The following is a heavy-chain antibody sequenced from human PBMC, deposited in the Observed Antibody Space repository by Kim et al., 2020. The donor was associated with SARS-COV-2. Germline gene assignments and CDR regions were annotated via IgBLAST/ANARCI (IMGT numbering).Heavy chain of an antibody. J-gene: IGHJ3*02. Sequence: WGSLRLSCAASGFTFSSYGMHWVRQAPGKGLEWVAVIWYDGSNKYYADSVKGRFTISRDNSKNTRYLQMNSLRAEDTAVYDCARGLGGITLDAFDIWGQG. V-gene: IGHV3-33*01. D-gene: IGHD3-16*01. CDR2: IWYDGSNK. CDR3: ARGLGGITLDAFDI. CDR1: GFTFSSYG.